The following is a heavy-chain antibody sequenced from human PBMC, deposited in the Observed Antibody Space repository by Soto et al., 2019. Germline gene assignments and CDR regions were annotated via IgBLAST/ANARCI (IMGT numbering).Heavy chain of an antibody. CDR2: ISDNGGST. V-gene: IGHV3-64D*06. J-gene: IGHJ4*02. D-gene: IGHD1-26*01. Sequence: GGSLRLSCSASGFSFSSYSMHWVRQAPGKGLEYVSAISDNGGSTYYADSVKGRFTISRDNSKNTLYLQMSSLRVEDTALYFCVKGAQYSGSYYYFNYWGQGTLVTVSS. CDR3: VKGAQYSGSYYYFNY. CDR1: GFSFSSYS.